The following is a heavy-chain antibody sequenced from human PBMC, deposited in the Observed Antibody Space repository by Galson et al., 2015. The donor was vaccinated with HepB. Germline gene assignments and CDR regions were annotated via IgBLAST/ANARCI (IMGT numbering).Heavy chain of an antibody. CDR1: GDSVSSNSAA. CDR2: TYYRSKWYN. D-gene: IGHD3-10*01. Sequence: CAISGDSVSSNSAAWNWIRQSPSRGLGWLGRTYYRSKWYNDYAVSVKSRITINPDTSKNQFSLQLNSVTPEDTAVYYCAREALPYYYGSGSYPYWYFDLWGRGTLVTVSS. J-gene: IGHJ2*01. V-gene: IGHV6-1*01. CDR3: AREALPYYYGSGSYPYWYFDL.